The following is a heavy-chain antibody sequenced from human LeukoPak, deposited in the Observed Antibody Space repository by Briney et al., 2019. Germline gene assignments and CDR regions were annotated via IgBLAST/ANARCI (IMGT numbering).Heavy chain of an antibody. D-gene: IGHD3-10*01. Sequence: SETLSLTCTVSGGSISSYYWSWIRQPPGKGLEWIGYIYYSGSTNYNPSLKSRVTISVDTSKNQCSLKLSSVTAADTAVYYCARWAVRGVNNWFDPWGQGTLVTVSS. CDR1: GGSISSYY. V-gene: IGHV4-59*01. CDR3: ARWAVRGVNNWFDP. CDR2: IYYSGST. J-gene: IGHJ5*02.